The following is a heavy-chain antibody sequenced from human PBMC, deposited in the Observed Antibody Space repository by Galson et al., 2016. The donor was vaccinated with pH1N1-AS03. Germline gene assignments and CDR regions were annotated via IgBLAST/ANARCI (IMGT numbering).Heavy chain of an antibody. CDR2: IGSAGDT. V-gene: IGHV3-13*01. J-gene: IGHJ6*02. CDR3: VRDPHGLDV. CDR1: GFTFSDFD. Sequence: SLRLSCAASGFTFSDFDMHWVRQVSRKGLEWVSGIGSAGDTYYAASVKGRFTISRENAKNSLYLQMSSVTAGDTAVYYCVRDPHGLDVWGQGTAVTVSS.